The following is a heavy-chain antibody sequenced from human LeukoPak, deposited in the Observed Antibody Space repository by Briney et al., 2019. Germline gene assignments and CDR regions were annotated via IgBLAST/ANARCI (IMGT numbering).Heavy chain of an antibody. CDR3: ARAGIAAVAPYWGY. CDR2: IYSGGST. Sequence: GGSLRLSCAASGFTVSSNYMSWVRQAPGKGLEWVSVIYSGGSTYYADSVKGRFTISRDNSKNTLYLQMNSLRAEDTAVYYCARAGIAAVAPYWGYWGQGTLVTVSS. V-gene: IGHV3-53*01. J-gene: IGHJ4*02. CDR1: GFTVSSNY. D-gene: IGHD6-13*01.